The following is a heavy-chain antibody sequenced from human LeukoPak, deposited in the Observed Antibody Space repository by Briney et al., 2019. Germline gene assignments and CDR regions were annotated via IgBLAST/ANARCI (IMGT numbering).Heavy chain of an antibody. CDR3: AKKSPIFGVVIPLFDY. V-gene: IGHV3-23*01. CDR2: ISASGRGT. Sequence: PGGSLRLSCAGSGFNFSSFVMTWVRQAPGKGLEWVSSISASGRGTYYADSVKGRFTISRDNSKNTLYLQVNSLRAEVTAVYHCAKKSPIFGVVIPLFDYWGQGTLVSVSS. J-gene: IGHJ4*02. CDR1: GFNFSSFV. D-gene: IGHD3-3*01.